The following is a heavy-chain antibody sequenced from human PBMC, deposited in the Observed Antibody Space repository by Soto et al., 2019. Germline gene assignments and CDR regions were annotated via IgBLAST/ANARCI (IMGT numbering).Heavy chain of an antibody. CDR1: GGSFSSSTYY. CDR2: MYSGGNT. V-gene: IGHV4-39*01. Sequence: SETLSLTCTVSGGSFSSSTYYWGWIRQPPGKGLEWIGSMYSGGNTYYNPSLKSRVTVSVDTSKNHFSLKLTSVTAADTAMYYCARQPYDSTGYYYGAWGQGTLVTVPQ. J-gene: IGHJ5*02. D-gene: IGHD3-22*01. CDR3: ARQPYDSTGYYYGA.